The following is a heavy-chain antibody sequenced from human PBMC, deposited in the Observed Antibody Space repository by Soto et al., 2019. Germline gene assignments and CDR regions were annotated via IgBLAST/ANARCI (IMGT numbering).Heavy chain of an antibody. CDR2: IYYSGST. D-gene: IGHD5-12*01. J-gene: IGHJ4*02. CDR3: ARHQGGSTIFDY. CDR1: GGSISSNDYY. V-gene: IGHV4-31*03. Sequence: QVQLQESGPGLVKPSQTLSLTCTVSGGSISSNDYYWSWIRQLPGKGLEWIGYIYYSGSTYYNPFLKRRVNVSVYTSKNQFSLILYSVTAADPAVYYRARHQGGSTIFDYWGQGTLVTVSS.